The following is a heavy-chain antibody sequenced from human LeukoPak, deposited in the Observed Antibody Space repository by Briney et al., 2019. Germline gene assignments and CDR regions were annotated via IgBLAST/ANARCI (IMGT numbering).Heavy chain of an antibody. J-gene: IGHJ4*02. CDR3: ARIYGGGWLDY. CDR2: ISGSGGTT. CDR1: EFTFTTYA. Sequence: GGSLRLSCAASEFTFTTYAMSWVRQAPGKGLEWVSGISGSGGTTYYADSVKGRVTISRDNSKNTLYLQMNSLRAEDTAVYYCARIYGGGWLDYWGQGTLVTVSS. V-gene: IGHV3-23*01. D-gene: IGHD6-19*01.